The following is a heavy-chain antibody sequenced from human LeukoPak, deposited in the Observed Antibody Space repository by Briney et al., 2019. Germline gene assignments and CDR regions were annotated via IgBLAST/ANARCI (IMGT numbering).Heavy chain of an antibody. J-gene: IGHJ4*02. CDR3: ARDPDGDYDFDY. Sequence: GGSLRLSCAASGFSFSDYGMNWVRRAPGKGLEWLSHINSNGAVKSYADSVKGRFTISRDTAKSSLYLQMNSLKIEDTAIYFCARDPDGDYDFDYWGQGTLVTVSS. V-gene: IGHV3-48*01. CDR2: INSNGAVK. CDR1: GFSFSDYG. D-gene: IGHD4-17*01.